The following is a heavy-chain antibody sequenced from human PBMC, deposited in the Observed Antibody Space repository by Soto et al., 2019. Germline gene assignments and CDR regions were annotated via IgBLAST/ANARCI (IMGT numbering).Heavy chain of an antibody. CDR3: ARESSYCSRTSCYSSYYGMDV. V-gene: IGHV4-59*01. CDR2: IYYSGST. J-gene: IGHJ6*02. Sequence: PSETLSLTCTVSGGSISSYYWSWIRQPPGKGLEWIGYIYYSGSTNYNPSLKSRVTISVDTSKNQFSLKLSSVTAADTAVYYCARESSYCSRTSCYSSYYGMDVWGQGTTVTVSS. D-gene: IGHD2-2*01. CDR1: GGSISSYY.